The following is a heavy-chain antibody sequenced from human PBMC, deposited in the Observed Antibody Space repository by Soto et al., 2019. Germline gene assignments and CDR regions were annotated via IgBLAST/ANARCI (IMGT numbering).Heavy chain of an antibody. D-gene: IGHD6-19*01. CDR3: AREGGSGWYYYDY. Sequence: QVQLQQWGAGLLKPSETLSLTCAVNGGSFSGYSWTWIRQAPGKGLDWIGEINYTGTTNYSPSLKSRVTLSMDTSKNQFSLELRSVSAADTAVYYCAREGGSGWYYYDYWGHGTLVTVSS. CDR2: INYTGTT. V-gene: IGHV4-34*02. CDR1: GGSFSGYS. J-gene: IGHJ4*01.